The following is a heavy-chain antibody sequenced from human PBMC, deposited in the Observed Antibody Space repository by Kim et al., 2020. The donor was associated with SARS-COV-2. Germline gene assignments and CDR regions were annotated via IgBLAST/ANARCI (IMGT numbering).Heavy chain of an antibody. CDR3: ARDYPDSSSGAGH. CDR1: GFTFTDYF. D-gene: IGHD6-13*01. Sequence: GGSLRLSCATSGFTFTDYFMTWIRQAPGKGLEWLSYISSTGTTIYYADSVRGRFTISRDNAKNSLYLQMNRLRPEDTAVYYCARDYPDSSSGAGHWGQGT. J-gene: IGHJ4*02. V-gene: IGHV3-11*01. CDR2: ISSTGTTI.